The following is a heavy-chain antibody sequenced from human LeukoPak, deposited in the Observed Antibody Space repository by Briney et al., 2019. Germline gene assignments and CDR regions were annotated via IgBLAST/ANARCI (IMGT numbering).Heavy chain of an antibody. Sequence: GGSLRLSCAASGFTFSSYGMHWVRQAPGKGLEWVAVIWYDGSNKYYADSVKGRFTISRDNSKNTLYLQMNSLRAEDTAVYYCARDPFAVYDSSGYYYYYYGMDVWGQGTTVTVSS. CDR3: ARDPFAVYDSSGYYYYYYGMDV. CDR2: IWYDGSNK. CDR1: GFTFSSYG. V-gene: IGHV3-33*01. D-gene: IGHD3-22*01. J-gene: IGHJ6*02.